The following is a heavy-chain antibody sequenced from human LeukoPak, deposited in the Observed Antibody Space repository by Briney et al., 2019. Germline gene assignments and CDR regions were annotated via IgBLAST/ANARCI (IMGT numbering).Heavy chain of an antibody. CDR1: GGSISGYY. J-gene: IGHJ4*02. CDR3: ARDQRGSSSLDY. V-gene: IGHV4-59*01. CDR2: IYYSGST. Sequence: SETLSLTCTVSGGSISGYYWSWIRQPPGKGLEWIAYIYYSGSTNYNPPLKSRATISVDTSKNQFSLKLTSVTAADTAVYYCARDQRGSSSLDYWGQGTLVTVSS. D-gene: IGHD6-13*01.